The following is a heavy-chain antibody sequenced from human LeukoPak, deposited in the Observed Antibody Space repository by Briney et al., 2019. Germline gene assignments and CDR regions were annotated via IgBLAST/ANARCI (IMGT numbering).Heavy chain of an antibody. CDR1: EFSVGSNY. V-gene: IGHV3-21*01. Sequence: GGSLRLSCAASEFSVGSNYMTWVRQAPGKGLEWVSSISSSSSYIYYADSVKGRFTISRDNAKNSLYLQMNSLRAEDTAVYYCARDYSHLYYFDYWGQGTLVTVSS. CDR2: ISSSSSYI. CDR3: ARDYSHLYYFDY. D-gene: IGHD2-15*01. J-gene: IGHJ4*02.